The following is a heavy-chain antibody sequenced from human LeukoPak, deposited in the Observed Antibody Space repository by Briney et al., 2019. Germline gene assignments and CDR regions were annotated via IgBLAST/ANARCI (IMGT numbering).Heavy chain of an antibody. D-gene: IGHD5-24*01. CDR2: ISSSGSTI. CDR1: GFNFSTYS. V-gene: IGHV3-48*04. J-gene: IGHJ4*02. CDR3: ARDLRLQMATTDPDY. Sequence: GGSLRLSCAASGFNFSTYSMNWVRQAPGKGLKWVSYISSSGSTIYYADSVKGRFTISRDNAKNSLYLQMNSLRAEDTAVYYCARDLRLQMATTDPDYWGQGTLVTVSS.